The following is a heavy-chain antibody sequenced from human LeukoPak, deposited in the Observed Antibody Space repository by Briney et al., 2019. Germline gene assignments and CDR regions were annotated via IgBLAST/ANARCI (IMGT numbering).Heavy chain of an antibody. V-gene: IGHV4-39*07. CDR3: ASADGY. Sequence: NPSETLSLTCTVSGGSISSSSYYWGWIRQPPGKGLEWIGSIYYSGSTNYNPSLKSRVTISVDTSKNRFSLKLSSVAAADTAVYYCASADGYWGQGTLVTVSS. CDR2: IYYSGST. D-gene: IGHD5-24*01. J-gene: IGHJ4*02. CDR1: GGSISSSSYY.